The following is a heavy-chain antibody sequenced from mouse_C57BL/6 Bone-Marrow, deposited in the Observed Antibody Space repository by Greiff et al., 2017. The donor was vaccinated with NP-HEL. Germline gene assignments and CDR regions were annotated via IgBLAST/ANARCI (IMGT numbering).Heavy chain of an antibody. CDR3: ARGGPYYSNYPYAMDY. Sequence: QVQLKESDAELVKPGASVKISCTVSGYTFTDHTIHWMKQRPEQGLEWIGYIYPRDGSTKYNEKFKGKATLTADKSSSTAYMQLNSLTSEDSAVYFCARGGPYYSNYPYAMDYWGQGTSVTVSS. V-gene: IGHV1-78*01. CDR1: GYTFTDHT. CDR2: IYPRDGST. J-gene: IGHJ4*01. D-gene: IGHD2-5*01.